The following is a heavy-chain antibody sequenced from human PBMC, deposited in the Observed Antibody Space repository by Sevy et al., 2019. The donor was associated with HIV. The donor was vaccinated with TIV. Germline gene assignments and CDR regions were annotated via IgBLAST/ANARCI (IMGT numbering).Heavy chain of an antibody. CDR2: INPNDGVT. V-gene: IGHV1-2*02. Sequence: ASVKVSCKASGYTFTDYYIHWVRQAPGQGLEWMAWINPNDGVTNYVQRFQGGVTVTRDTSISTAYMELRRLRSDDTAIYYCARLTTMPTSDLYGMDDWGQWTTVTVSS. CDR3: ARLTTMPTSDLYGMDD. CDR1: GYTFTDYY. J-gene: IGHJ6*02. D-gene: IGHD1-1*01.